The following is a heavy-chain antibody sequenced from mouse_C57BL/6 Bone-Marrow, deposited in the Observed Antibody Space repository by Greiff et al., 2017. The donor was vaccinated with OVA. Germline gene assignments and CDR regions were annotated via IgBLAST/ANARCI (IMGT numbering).Heavy chain of an antibody. CDR3: ATDY. CDR2: IYPSDSET. J-gene: IGHJ2*01. Sequence: QVQLKQSGAELARPGASVKLSCKASGYTFTSYGISWVKQRTGQGLEWIGNIYPSDSETHYNQKFKDKATLTVDKSSSTAYMQLSSLTSEDSAVYYCATDYWGQGTTLTVSS. CDR1: GYTFTSYG. V-gene: IGHV1-61*01.